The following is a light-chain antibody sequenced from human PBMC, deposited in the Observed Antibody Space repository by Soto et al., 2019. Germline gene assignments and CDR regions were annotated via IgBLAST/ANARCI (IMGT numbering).Light chain of an antibody. V-gene: IGKV3-11*01. J-gene: IGKJ4*01. CDR1: QSVSSY. CDR3: QQRSEWPLT. CDR2: DAS. Sequence: EIVFTQSPATLSFSPVQTPTLSCRASQSVSSYLAWYQQKPGQAPRLLIYDASNRATGIPARFSGSGSGTDFTLTISSLEPEDFAVYYCQQRSEWPLTFGGGTKVDIK.